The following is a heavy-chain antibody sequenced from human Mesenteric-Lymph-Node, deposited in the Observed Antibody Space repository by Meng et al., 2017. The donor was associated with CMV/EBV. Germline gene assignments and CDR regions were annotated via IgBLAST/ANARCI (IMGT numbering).Heavy chain of an antibody. CDR3: AKRGQAGGTFMDT. CDR2: IRYDGSNK. J-gene: IGHJ5*02. V-gene: IGHV3-30*02. CDR1: GFTFSSYD. D-gene: IGHD6-13*01. Sequence: GESLKISCAASGFTFSSYDMHWVRQAPGKGLAWVAFIRYDGSNKYYGDPVKGRFTISRDNSKNTLYLQMNSLRAEDTAVYYCAKRGQAGGTFMDTWGQGTLVTVSS.